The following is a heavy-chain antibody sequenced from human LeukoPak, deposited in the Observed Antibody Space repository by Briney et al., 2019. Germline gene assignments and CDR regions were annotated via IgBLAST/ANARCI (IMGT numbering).Heavy chain of an antibody. CDR3: ASDYYDSSGYYLRGGY. D-gene: IGHD3-22*01. J-gene: IGHJ4*02. CDR2: IIPILGIA. CDR1: GGTFSSYA. Sequence: PVKVSCKASGGTFSSYAISWVRQAPGQGLEWMGRIIPILGIANYAQKFQGRVTITADKSTSTAYMELSSLRSEDTAVYYCASDYYDSSGYYLRGGYWGQGTLVTVSS. V-gene: IGHV1-69*04.